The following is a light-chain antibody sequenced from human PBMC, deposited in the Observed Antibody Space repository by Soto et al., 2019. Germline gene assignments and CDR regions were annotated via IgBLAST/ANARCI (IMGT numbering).Light chain of an antibody. CDR3: ATWDDNLNGVL. J-gene: IGLJ2*01. CDR1: TSNIGSNT. CDR2: NDN. V-gene: IGLV1-44*01. Sequence: QSVLTQPPSASGTPGQGVTISCSGSTSNIGSNTVNWYQHVPGTAPKLLIYNDNQRPSGVPARFSGSKSGTSASLAISGLQPGDETEYYCATWDDNLNGVLFGGGPKLTVL.